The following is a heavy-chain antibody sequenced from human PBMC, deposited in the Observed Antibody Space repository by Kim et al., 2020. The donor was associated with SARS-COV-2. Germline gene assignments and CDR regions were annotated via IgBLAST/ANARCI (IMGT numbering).Heavy chain of an antibody. CDR2: ISSSTSSI. D-gene: IGHD6-13*01. CDR1: GFTFSSYS. J-gene: IGHJ4*02. V-gene: IGHV3-21*01. Sequence: GGSLRLSCAASGFTFSSYSMNWVRQAPGKGLEWVSSISSSTSSIYYADSVKGRFTISRDNAKNSVYLQMNSLRAEDTAVYYCVRDLWAAAGIFDYWGQGTLVTVSS. CDR3: VRDLWAAAGIFDY.